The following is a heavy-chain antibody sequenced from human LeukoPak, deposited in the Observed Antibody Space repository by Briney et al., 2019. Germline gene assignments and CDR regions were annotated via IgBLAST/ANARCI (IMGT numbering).Heavy chain of an antibody. CDR1: GDSISSSSYY. Sequence: SETLSLTCTVSGDSISSSSYYWDWIRQPPGKGLEWIGSTFYSGSSYYNPSLKSRVTISVDTSKNQVSLKLSSVTAADTAVYYCAEYAAAGIAYEDWGQGTLVTVSS. J-gene: IGHJ4*02. V-gene: IGHV4-39*07. D-gene: IGHD6-13*01. CDR3: AEYAAAGIAYED. CDR2: TFYSGSS.